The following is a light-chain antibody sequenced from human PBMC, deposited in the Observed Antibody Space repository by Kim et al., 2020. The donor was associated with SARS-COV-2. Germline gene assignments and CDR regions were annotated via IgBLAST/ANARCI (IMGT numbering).Light chain of an antibody. J-gene: IGLJ3*02. CDR3: QAWDSSTAWV. CDR2: QDS. CDR1: KLGEKY. V-gene: IGLV3-1*01. Sequence: SYELTQPPSVYVSPGQTASITCSGDKLGEKYACWYQQKPGQSPVLVIYQDSKRPSGIPERFSGSNSGNTATLTISGTQAMDEADYYCQAWDSSTAWVFGG.